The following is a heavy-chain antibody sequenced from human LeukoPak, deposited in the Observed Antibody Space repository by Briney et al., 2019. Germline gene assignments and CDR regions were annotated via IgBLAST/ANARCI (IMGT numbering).Heavy chain of an antibody. V-gene: IGHV4-39*01. J-gene: IGHJ4*02. Sequence: SETLSLTCTVSGGSISSSSYYWGWIRQPPGKGLEWIGSIYYSGSTYYNPSLKSRVTISVDTSKNQFSLKLSSVTAADTAVYYCATEKRGYSYGPIDYWGQGTLVTVSS. CDR2: IYYSGST. CDR1: GGSISSSSYY. CDR3: ATEKRGYSYGPIDY. D-gene: IGHD5-18*01.